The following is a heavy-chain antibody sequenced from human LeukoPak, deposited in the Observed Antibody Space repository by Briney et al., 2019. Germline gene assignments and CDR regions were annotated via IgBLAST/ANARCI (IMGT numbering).Heavy chain of an antibody. CDR1: GFTFSSYA. CDR3: ARETMGGYFDY. Sequence: GGSLRLSCAASGFTFSSYAMHWVRQAPGKGLEWVAVISYDGSNKYYADSVKGRFTISRDNSKNTLYLQVNSLRAEDTAVYYCARETMGGYFDYWGQGTLVTVSS. D-gene: IGHD3-16*01. V-gene: IGHV3-30-3*01. J-gene: IGHJ4*02. CDR2: ISYDGSNK.